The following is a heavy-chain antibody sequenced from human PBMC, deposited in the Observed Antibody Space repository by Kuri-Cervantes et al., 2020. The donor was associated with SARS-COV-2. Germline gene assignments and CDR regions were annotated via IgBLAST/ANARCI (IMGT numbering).Heavy chain of an antibody. Sequence: GESLKISCAASGFTFSSYGMHWVRQAPGKGLEWVSVISFDENDRDYADSVQGRFTISRDNSRNTLYLQMNSLRAVDTAVYYCAKDHGPYSRATAYYGLDVWGQGTTVTVSS. CDR1: GFTFSSYG. D-gene: IGHD6-13*01. CDR3: AKDHGPYSRATAYYGLDV. CDR2: ISFDENDR. J-gene: IGHJ6*02. V-gene: IGHV3-30*18.